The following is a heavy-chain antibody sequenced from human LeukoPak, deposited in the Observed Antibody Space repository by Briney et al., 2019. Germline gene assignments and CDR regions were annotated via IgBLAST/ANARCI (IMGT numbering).Heavy chain of an antibody. D-gene: IGHD3-16*01. CDR1: GFTFSSYS. J-gene: IGHJ4*02. CDR3: ARDRGGGDFDY. Sequence: GGSLRLSCAASGFTFSSYSMNWVRQAPGKGLEWVSSIGSSSSYIYYADSVKGRFTISRDNAKNSLYLQMNSLRAEDTAVYYCARDRGGGDFDYWGQGTLVTVSS. V-gene: IGHV3-21*01. CDR2: IGSSSSYI.